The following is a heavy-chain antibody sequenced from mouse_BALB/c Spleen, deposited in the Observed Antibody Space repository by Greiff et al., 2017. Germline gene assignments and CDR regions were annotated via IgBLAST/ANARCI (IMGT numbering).Heavy chain of an antibody. V-gene: IGHV5-6-5*01. J-gene: IGHJ2*01. CDR2: ISSGGST. Sequence: EVKLMESGGGLVKPGGSLKLSCAASGFTFSSYAMSWVRQTPEKRLEWVASISSGGSTYYPDSVKGRFTISRDNARNILYLQMSSLRSEDTAMYYCARGRATAFDYWGQGTTLTVSS. CDR3: ARGRATAFDY. CDR1: GFTFSSYA. D-gene: IGHD3-1*01.